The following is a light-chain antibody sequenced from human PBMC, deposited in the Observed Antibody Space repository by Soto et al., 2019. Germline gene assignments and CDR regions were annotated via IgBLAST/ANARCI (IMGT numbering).Light chain of an antibody. J-gene: IGKJ4*01. Sequence: EIVMTQSLATLSVSPGERVTLSCRASQSVSIYLAWYQQRPGQAPRPLIYGASTRATGIPARFSASGSGTEFTLTINSLQSEDFAVYYCQQYNYWPLTFGAGTRVEI. V-gene: IGKV3-15*01. CDR3: QQYNYWPLT. CDR2: GAS. CDR1: QSVSIY.